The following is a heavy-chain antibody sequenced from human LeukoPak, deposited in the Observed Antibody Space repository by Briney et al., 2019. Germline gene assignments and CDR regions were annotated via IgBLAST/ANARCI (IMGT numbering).Heavy chain of an antibody. CDR3: AKTYYDFWSGPAAGAFDI. Sequence: ASVKVSCKASGYTFTSYYMHWVRQAPGQGLEWMGIINPSGGSTSYAQKFQGRVTMTRDTSTSTVYMELSSLRSEDTAVYYCAKTYYDFWSGPAAGAFDIWGQGTVVTVSS. CDR2: INPSGGST. V-gene: IGHV1-46*01. J-gene: IGHJ3*02. D-gene: IGHD3-3*01. CDR1: GYTFTSYY.